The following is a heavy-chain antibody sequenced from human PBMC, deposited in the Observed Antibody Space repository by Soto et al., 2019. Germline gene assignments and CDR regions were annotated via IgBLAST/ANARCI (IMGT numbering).Heavy chain of an antibody. Sequence: GGSLRLSCAASGFTFSDYYMDWVRQAPGKGLEWVGRTRNKVNSYTTEYAASVKGRFTISRDDSRNLLYLQMSSLKTDDTAVYYCTRGEPYSRTWNPYYYYGLDVWGQGTAVTVSS. V-gene: IGHV3-72*01. CDR3: TRGEPYSRTWNPYYYYGLDV. CDR1: GFTFSDYY. J-gene: IGHJ6*02. D-gene: IGHD6-13*01. CDR2: TRNKVNSYTT.